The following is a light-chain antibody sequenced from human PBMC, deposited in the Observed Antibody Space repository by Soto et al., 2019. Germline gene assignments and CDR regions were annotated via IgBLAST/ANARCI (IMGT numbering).Light chain of an antibody. J-gene: IGLJ2*01. CDR3: QSYDSSLSVV. V-gene: IGLV1-40*01. Sequence: QPVLTQPPSVSGAPGQRVTISCTGGSSNIGAGYDVHWYQQLPGTAPKLLIYGNSNRPSGVPDRFSGSKSGTSASLAITGLQAEDEADYYCQSYDSSLSVVFGGGTKLTVL. CDR1: SSNIGAGYD. CDR2: GNS.